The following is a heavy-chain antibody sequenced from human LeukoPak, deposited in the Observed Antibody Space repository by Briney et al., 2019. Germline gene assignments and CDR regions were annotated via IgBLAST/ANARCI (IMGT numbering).Heavy chain of an antibody. D-gene: IGHD4-17*01. J-gene: IGHJ2*01. V-gene: IGHV3-23*01. Sequence: PGGSLRLSCEASGFSFRTYTMSWVRLAPGKGLEWVSSISGSGDNAFYADSVKGRFTISRENAKNSLYLQMNSLRAGDTAVYYCAREIHDYSDPNWFFDLWGHGTLVTVSP. CDR1: GFSFRTYT. CDR3: AREIHDYSDPNWFFDL. CDR2: ISGSGDNA.